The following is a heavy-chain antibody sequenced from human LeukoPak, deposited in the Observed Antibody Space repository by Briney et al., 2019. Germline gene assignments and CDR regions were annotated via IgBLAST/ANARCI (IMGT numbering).Heavy chain of an antibody. CDR3: ATEKFDY. V-gene: IGHV3-7*01. CDR2: IKHDGSEE. J-gene: IGHJ4*02. CDR1: GFTFSNYW. Sequence: PGGSLRLSCAASGFTFSNYWMSWVRQAPGRGLEWVAHIKHDGSEEYYVDSMKGRFTVSRDNARNSLYLQMNSLRAEDTAVYYCATEKFDYWGQGALVTVSS.